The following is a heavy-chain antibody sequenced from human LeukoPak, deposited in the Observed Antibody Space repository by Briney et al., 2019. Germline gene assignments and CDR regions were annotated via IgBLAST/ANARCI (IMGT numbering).Heavy chain of an antibody. V-gene: IGHV1-69*06. J-gene: IGHJ6*03. CDR3: ARDCSSASCYERGSYFSFYMDI. D-gene: IGHD2-2*01. CDR1: GGTFTNYA. CDR2: IIPMSGTI. Sequence: SVKVSCKASGGTFTNYAFSWVRQAPGQGLEWMGRIIPMSGTIYYAQKFQGRVTITADRSTNTAYMELNSLRSEDTAVIYCARDCSSASCYERGSYFSFYMDIWGSGTTVTVSS.